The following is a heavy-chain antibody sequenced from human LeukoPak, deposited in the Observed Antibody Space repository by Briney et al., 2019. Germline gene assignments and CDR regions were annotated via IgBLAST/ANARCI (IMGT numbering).Heavy chain of an antibody. V-gene: IGHV3-53*01. J-gene: IGHJ5*02. D-gene: IGHD3-22*01. CDR3: ARDGTYYYDSSGET. CDR1: GFTVSSNY. Sequence: GGSLRLSCAASGFTVSSNYMSWVRQAPGKGLEWVSVIYSGGSTYYADSVKGRLTISRDNSKNTLYLQMNSRRAEDTAVYYCARDGTYYYDSSGETWGQGTLVTVPS. CDR2: IYSGGST.